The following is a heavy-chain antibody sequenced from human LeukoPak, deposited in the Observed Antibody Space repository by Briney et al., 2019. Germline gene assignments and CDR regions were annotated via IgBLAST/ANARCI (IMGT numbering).Heavy chain of an antibody. D-gene: IGHD1-26*01. CDR1: GFTFSNYN. J-gene: IGHJ4*02. CDR2: ISRSSSTI. V-gene: IGHV3-48*02. CDR3: ARDSAPSRGGSNYAPFDY. Sequence: GGSLRLSCAASGFTFSNYNMNWVRQAPRKGLEWLSYISRSSSTIYYADSVKGRFTISRDNAKNSLYLQMNSLRDEDTAVYYCARDSAPSRGGSNYAPFDYWGQGTLVTVSS.